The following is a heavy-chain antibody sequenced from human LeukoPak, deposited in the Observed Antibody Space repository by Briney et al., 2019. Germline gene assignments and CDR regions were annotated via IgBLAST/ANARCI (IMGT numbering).Heavy chain of an antibody. CDR1: GFTFSSYA. V-gene: IGHV3-30-3*01. CDR3: ARGDSAYDSSAYYPLAFDY. Sequence: HTGTSLRLSCAASGFTFSSYAMHWVHQAPGKGLEWLSIISYDGSTKYYADSVKGRFTISRDISKNTLYLQMNSLRAEDTAVYFCARGDSAYDSSAYYPLAFDYWGRGTLVTVSS. CDR2: ISYDGSTK. D-gene: IGHD3-22*01. J-gene: IGHJ4*02.